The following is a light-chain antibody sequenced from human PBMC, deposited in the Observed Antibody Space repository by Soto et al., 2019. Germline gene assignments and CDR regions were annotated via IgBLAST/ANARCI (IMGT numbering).Light chain of an antibody. V-gene: IGKV3-20*01. CDR3: QQYGSSTWT. CDR1: QTVSSSY. Sequence: EIVWTQSPGTRSLYGGERAILSCRASQTVSSSYLAWYQQKPGQAPRLLIYGASSRATGIPDRFSGSGSGTDFTLTISCLEPEDFAVYYCQQYGSSTWTYGQGTKVDIK. J-gene: IGKJ1*01. CDR2: GAS.